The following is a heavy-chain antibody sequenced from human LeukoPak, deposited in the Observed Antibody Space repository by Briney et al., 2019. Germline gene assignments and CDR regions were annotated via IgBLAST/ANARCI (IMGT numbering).Heavy chain of an antibody. D-gene: IGHD6-19*01. CDR2: ISSSSSYI. CDR1: GFTFSSYS. J-gene: IGHJ4*02. Sequence: GGSLRLSCAASGFTFSSYSMNWVRQAPGKGLEWVSSISSSSSYIYYADSVKGRFTISRDNAKNSLYLQMNSLRAEDTAVYYCARGSAWLVRGFIDCWGQGTLVTVSS. V-gene: IGHV3-21*01. CDR3: ARGSAWLVRGFIDC.